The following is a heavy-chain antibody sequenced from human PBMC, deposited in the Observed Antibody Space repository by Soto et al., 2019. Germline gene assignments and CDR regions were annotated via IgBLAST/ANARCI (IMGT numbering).Heavy chain of an antibody. CDR3: ATEPITMVRGPPTI. Sequence: QVQLVQSGAEVKKPGASVKVSCKASGYTFTSYGISWVRQAPGQGLEWMGWISAYNGNTNYAQKLQGRVTMTTDTTTSTAYMELRSLRSDDTAVYYCATEPITMVRGPPTIWGQGTMVTVSS. D-gene: IGHD3-10*01. CDR2: ISAYNGNT. V-gene: IGHV1-18*01. CDR1: GYTFTSYG. J-gene: IGHJ3*02.